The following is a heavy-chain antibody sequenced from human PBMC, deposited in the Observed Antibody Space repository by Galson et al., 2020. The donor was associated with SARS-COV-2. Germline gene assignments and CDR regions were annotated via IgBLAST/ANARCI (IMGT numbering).Heavy chain of an antibody. CDR2: IYYSGST. D-gene: IGHD1-26*01. CDR3: ARGGSYPFYYYYMDV. J-gene: IGHJ6*03. V-gene: IGHV4-59*01. CDR1: GGSISSYY. Sequence: SETLSLTCTVSGGSISSYYWSWIRQPPGKGLEWIGYIYYSGSTNYTPSLKSRVTISVDTSKNQFSLKLSSVTAADTAVYYCARGGSYPFYYYYMDVWGKGTTVTISS.